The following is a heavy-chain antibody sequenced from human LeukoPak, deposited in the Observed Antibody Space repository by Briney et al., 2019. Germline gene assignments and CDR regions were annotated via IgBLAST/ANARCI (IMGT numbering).Heavy chain of an antibody. D-gene: IGHD3-3*01. CDR3: ARTYYDFWSGPGGSYYFDY. J-gene: IGHJ4*02. Sequence: SETLSLTCTVSGGSISSSSYYWGWIRQPPGKGLEWIGSIYYSGSTYYNPSLKSRVTISVDTSKNQFSLKLSSVTAADTAVYYCARTYYDFWSGPGGSYYFDYWGQGTLVTVSS. CDR1: GGSISSSSYY. V-gene: IGHV4-39*01. CDR2: IYYSGST.